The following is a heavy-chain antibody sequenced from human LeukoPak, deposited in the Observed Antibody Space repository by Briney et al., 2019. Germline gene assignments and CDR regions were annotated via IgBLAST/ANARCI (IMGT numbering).Heavy chain of an antibody. D-gene: IGHD4/OR15-4a*01. CDR3: VPAVLFY. V-gene: IGHV3-30*02. CDR2: IRSGGTKI. CDR1: GFKFTYYG. Sequence: GGSLTISCVVSGFKFTYYGVHWVRQAPGKGLEWLAFIRSGGTKIVYEESLKGRFTISRYNSKKTLYLQMNSLRGGDSAVYYCVPAVLFYCGEGTLVTVSS. J-gene: IGHJ4*02.